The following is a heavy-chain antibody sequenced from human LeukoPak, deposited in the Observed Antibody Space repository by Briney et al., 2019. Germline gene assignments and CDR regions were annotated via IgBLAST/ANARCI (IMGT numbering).Heavy chain of an antibody. CDR3: ATDLVPYDSSGYYYSR. Sequence: ASVKVSCKVSGYTLTELSMHWVRRAPGKGLEWMGGFDPEDGETIYAQKFQGRVTMTEDTSTDTAYMELSSLRSEDTAVYYCATDLVPYDSSGYYYSRWGQGTMVTVSS. V-gene: IGHV1-24*01. CDR1: GYTLTELS. D-gene: IGHD3-22*01. J-gene: IGHJ3*01. CDR2: FDPEDGET.